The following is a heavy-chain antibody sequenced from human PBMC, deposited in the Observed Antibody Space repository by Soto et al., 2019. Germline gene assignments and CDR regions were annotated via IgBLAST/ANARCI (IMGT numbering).Heavy chain of an antibody. CDR1: GGTFSSYP. V-gene: IGHV1-69*01. J-gene: IGHJ6*02. CDR2: IIPFFGTS. D-gene: IGHD1-26*01. Sequence: QVQLVQSGAEVKKPGSSVKVSCEASGGTFSSYPINWVRQAPGQGLEWMGGIIPFFGTSNYAQKFQGGVTITADDSTSTAYMELRSLRSEDTAVYYCARVGHITNYGMAVWGQGTTVTVSS. CDR3: ARVGHITNYGMAV.